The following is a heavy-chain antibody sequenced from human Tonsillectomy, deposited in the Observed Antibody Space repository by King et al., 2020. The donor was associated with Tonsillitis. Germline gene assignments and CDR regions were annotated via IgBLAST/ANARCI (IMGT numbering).Heavy chain of an antibody. Sequence: LQLQESGPGLVKPSETLSLTCTVSGGSISSYYWSWIRQPPGKGLEWIGYIYYSGSTNYNPSLKSRVTISVDTSKNQFSLKLSSVTAADTAVYYCARGAGGRFFGVVIWGQGTLVTVSS. V-gene: IGHV4-59*01. CDR1: GGSISSYY. J-gene: IGHJ4*02. CDR3: ARGAGGRFFGVVI. D-gene: IGHD3-3*01. CDR2: IYYSGST.